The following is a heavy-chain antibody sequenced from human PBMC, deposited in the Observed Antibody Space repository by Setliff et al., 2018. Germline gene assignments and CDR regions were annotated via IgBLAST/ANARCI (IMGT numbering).Heavy chain of an antibody. CDR1: GGSIISSYY. Sequence: SETLSLTCTVSGGSIISSYYWSWIRQPAGKGLEWIGRISTSGNTNYNPSLKSRVTVSLDTSKNQFSLKLGSVTAADTAVYYCARVVTPSYCTGGVCWGQGTLVTVSS. J-gene: IGHJ4*02. D-gene: IGHD2-8*02. V-gene: IGHV4-4*07. CDR2: ISTSGNT. CDR3: ARVVTPSYCTGGVC.